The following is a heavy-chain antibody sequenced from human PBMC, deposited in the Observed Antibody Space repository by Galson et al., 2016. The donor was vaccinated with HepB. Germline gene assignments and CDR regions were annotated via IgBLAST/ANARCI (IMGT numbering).Heavy chain of an antibody. CDR2: INQDGSDK. CDR3: ARADRGHYDS. Sequence: SLRLSCAVSGFTFSNYWMTWVRQAPGKGLEWVANINQDGSDKYYVHSVKDRFTVSRDNAENSLFLQMSSLKAEDTAVYYCARADRGHYDSWGQGTLVIVSS. J-gene: IGHJ5*02. CDR1: GFTFSNYW. V-gene: IGHV3-7*01. D-gene: IGHD3-16*01.